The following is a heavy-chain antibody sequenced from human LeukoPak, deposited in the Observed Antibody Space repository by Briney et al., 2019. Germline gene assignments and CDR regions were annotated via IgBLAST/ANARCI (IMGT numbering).Heavy chain of an antibody. CDR1: GSTFTSND. V-gene: IGHV1-8*01. CDR2: LHPISGNT. CDR3: ARGPSFTSMSCPYYMDV. Sequence: ASVKLSCKSSGSTFTSNDINWVRRSTGQGLGWMGWLHPISGNTGYAHKFPVRVSVTRTLSIGTAYMELRSLRSEAAAVYYCARGPSFTSMSCPYYMDVWGKGTTVTVSS. J-gene: IGHJ6*03. D-gene: IGHD3-3*01.